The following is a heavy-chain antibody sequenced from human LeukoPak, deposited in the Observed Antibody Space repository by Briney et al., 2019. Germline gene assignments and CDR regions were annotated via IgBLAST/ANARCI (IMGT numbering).Heavy chain of an antibody. V-gene: IGHV4-39*02. D-gene: IGHD6-6*01. CDR2: IYYSGST. J-gene: IGHJ5*02. CDR1: GGSISSSSYY. CDR3: AREFEYSSSSDWFDP. Sequence: SETLSLTCTVSGGSISSSSYYWGWIRQPPGEGLEWIGSIYYSGSTYYNPSLKSRVTISVDTSKNQFSLKLSSVTAADTAVYYCAREFEYSSSSDWFDPWGQGTLVTVSS.